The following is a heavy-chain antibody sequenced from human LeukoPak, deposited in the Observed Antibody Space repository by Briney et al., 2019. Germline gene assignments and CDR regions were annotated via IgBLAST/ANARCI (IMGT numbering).Heavy chain of an antibody. CDR2: IRDDGSNK. CDR1: GLTVSNYG. D-gene: IGHD1-26*01. Sequence: PGGSLRLXCAASGLTVSNYGIHWVRQAPGKGLGWVASIRDDGSNKYYADSVKGRFTISRDNSKNTLYLQMNSLRAEDTAVYYCDKKTIVGATVDAFDIWGQGTMVTVSS. V-gene: IGHV3-30*02. CDR3: DKKTIVGATVDAFDI. J-gene: IGHJ3*02.